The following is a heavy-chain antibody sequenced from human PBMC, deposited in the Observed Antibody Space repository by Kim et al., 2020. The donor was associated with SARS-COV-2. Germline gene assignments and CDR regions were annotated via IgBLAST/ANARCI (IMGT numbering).Heavy chain of an antibody. CDR3: ARDRVVGATGAYGMDV. D-gene: IGHD1-26*01. Sequence: GGSLRLSCAASGFTFSSYGMHWVRQAPGKGLEWVAVISYDGSNKYYADSVKGRFTISRDNSKNTLYLQMNSLRAEDTAVYYCARDRVVGATGAYGMDVWGQGTTVTVSS. CDR1: GFTFSSYG. V-gene: IGHV3-33*05. CDR2: ISYDGSNK. J-gene: IGHJ6*02.